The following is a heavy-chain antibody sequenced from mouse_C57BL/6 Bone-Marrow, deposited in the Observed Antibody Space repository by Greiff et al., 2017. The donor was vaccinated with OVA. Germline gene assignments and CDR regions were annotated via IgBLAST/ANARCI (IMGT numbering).Heavy chain of an antibody. CDR2: ISSGSSTI. V-gene: IGHV5-17*01. CDR1: GFTFSDYG. J-gene: IGHJ3*01. CDR3: ARPRFAY. Sequence: EVQGVESGGGLVKPGGSLKLSCAASGFTFSDYGMHWVRQAPETGLEWVAYISSGSSTIYYADTVKGRFTISRDNAKNTLFLQMTSLRSEDTAMYYCARPRFAYWGQGTLVTVSA.